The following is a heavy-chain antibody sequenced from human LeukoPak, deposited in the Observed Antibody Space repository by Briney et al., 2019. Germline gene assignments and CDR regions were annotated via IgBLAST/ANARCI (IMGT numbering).Heavy chain of an antibody. D-gene: IGHD3-22*01. V-gene: IGHV3-30*04. CDR3: AKGNDSSGYDY. CDR1: GFTFTSSA. CDR2: ISYDGSNK. J-gene: IGHJ4*02. Sequence: SCKASGFTFTSSAMQWVRQAPGEGLEWVAVISYDGSNKYYGDSVKGRFTISRDNSKNTLYLQMNSLRAEDTAVYYCAKGNDSSGYDYWGQGTLVTVSS.